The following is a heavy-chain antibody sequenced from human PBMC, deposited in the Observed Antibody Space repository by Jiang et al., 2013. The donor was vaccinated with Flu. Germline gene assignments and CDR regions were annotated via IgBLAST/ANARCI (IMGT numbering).Heavy chain of an antibody. CDR1: GGSISRSSYY. Sequence: GLVKPSETLSLTCTVSGGSISRSSYYWGWIRQPPGKGLEWIGTIYYTGSTWYNPSLKSRVTISVDASKNQFSLKLSSVTAADTAVYYCARQIGGYSYGYYGSWGQGTLVTVSS. CDR3: ARQIGGYSYGYYGS. CDR2: IYYTGST. D-gene: IGHD5-18*01. J-gene: IGHJ4*02. V-gene: IGHV4-39*01.